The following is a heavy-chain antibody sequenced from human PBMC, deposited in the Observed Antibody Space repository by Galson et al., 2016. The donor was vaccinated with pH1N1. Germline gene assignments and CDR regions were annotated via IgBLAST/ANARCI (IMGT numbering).Heavy chain of an antibody. Sequence: LSLTCAVYGGSFSDSSWGWIRQPPGKGLEWIGEINHSGSASYNASLKSRVTISIDTSKNHFSLRLSSVTAADTAAYFCARDSTRFGVVPAAYYYGMDVWGQGATVTASS. CDR2: INHSGSA. D-gene: IGHD2-2*01. CDR1: GGSFSDSS. V-gene: IGHV4-34*01. CDR3: ARDSTRFGVVPAAYYYGMDV. J-gene: IGHJ6*02.